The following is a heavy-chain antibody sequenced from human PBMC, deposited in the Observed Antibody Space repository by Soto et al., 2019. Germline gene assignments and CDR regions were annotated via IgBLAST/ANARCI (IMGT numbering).Heavy chain of an antibody. CDR1: GFTFSSYW. Sequence: GGSLRLSCAASGFTFSSYWMNWVRQGPGKGLVWVSRINSDGSDTSYADSVKGRFTISRDNAKNTLYLQMNSLRVEDTAVYYCARLDSSSWVFDYWGQGTLVTVSS. D-gene: IGHD6-13*01. CDR3: ARLDSSSWVFDY. V-gene: IGHV3-74*01. J-gene: IGHJ4*02. CDR2: INSDGSDT.